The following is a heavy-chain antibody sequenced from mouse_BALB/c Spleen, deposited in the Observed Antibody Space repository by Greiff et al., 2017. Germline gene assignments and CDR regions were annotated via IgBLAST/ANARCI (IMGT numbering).Heavy chain of an antibody. CDR2: ISNLAYST. Sequence: EVQLVESGGGLVQPGGSRKLSCAASGFTFSDYGMAWVRQAPGKGPEWVAFISNLAYSTYYADTVTGRFTISRENAKNTLYLEMSSLRSEDSAMYYCSREKNGRGVLYFDYWGQGTTLTVSS. J-gene: IGHJ2*01. CDR3: SREKNGRGVLYFDY. D-gene: IGHD2-14*01. CDR1: GFTFSDYG. V-gene: IGHV5-15*02.